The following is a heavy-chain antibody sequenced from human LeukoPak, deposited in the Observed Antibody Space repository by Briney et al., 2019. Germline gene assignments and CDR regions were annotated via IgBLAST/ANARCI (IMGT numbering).Heavy chain of an antibody. J-gene: IGHJ5*02. Sequence: GESLKISCKGSGYSFTSYWISWVRQMPGKGLEWMGRIDPSDSYTNYSPSFQGHVTISADKSISTAYLQWSSLKASDTATYYCARLPIAAAGTGNWFDPWGQGTLVTVSS. CDR3: ARLPIAAAGTGNWFDP. CDR2: IDPSDSYT. D-gene: IGHD6-13*01. CDR1: GYSFTSYW. V-gene: IGHV5-10-1*01.